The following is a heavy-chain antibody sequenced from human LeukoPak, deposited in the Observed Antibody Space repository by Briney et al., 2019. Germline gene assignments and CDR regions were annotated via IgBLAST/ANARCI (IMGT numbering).Heavy chain of an antibody. Sequence: ASVKVSCKASGYTFTDYYMHWVRQSPGQGLECMGWINPNSGGTKYAQKFQGRVTMTKGTSISTAYMDLSRLRSDDTAVYYCARDYYGSGSYYQLGYWGQGTLVTVSS. CDR2: INPNSGGT. D-gene: IGHD3-10*01. J-gene: IGHJ4*02. CDR3: ARDYYGSGSYYQLGY. V-gene: IGHV1-2*02. CDR1: GYTFTDYY.